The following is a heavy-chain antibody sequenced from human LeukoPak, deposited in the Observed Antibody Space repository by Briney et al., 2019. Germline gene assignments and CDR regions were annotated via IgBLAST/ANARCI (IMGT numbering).Heavy chain of an antibody. D-gene: IGHD3-10*01. J-gene: IGHJ4*02. V-gene: IGHV3-53*01. CDR1: GFAVSSNY. CDR2: INRDGRT. Sequence: GGSLRLSCAASGFAVSSNYMTWVRQAPGKGLEWVSVINRDGRTYYADSVKGRFTISRDISKNTLFLQMTSLRAEDTAVYYCAKVKGWYGEGYFDYWGQGTLDCVSS. CDR3: AKVKGWYGEGYFDY.